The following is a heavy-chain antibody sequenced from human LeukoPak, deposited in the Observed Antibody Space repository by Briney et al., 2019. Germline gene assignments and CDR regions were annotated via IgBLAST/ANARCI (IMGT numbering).Heavy chain of an antibody. D-gene: IGHD3-3*01. CDR1: GYTLTELS. CDR2: FDPEDGET. Sequence: ASVKVSCKVSGYTLTELSMHWVRQAPGKGLEWMGGFDPEDGETIYAQKFQGRVTITRNTSISTAYMELSSLRSEDTAVYYCARRPSGYYNYYYVDVWGKGTTVTVSS. CDR3: ARRPSGYYNYYYVDV. J-gene: IGHJ6*03. V-gene: IGHV1-24*01.